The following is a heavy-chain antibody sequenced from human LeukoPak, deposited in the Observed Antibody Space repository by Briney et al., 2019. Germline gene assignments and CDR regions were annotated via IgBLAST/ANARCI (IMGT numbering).Heavy chain of an antibody. CDR2: IKSQSEGETT. V-gene: IGHV3-15*01. J-gene: IGHJ4*02. Sequence: PGGSLRLACAASGFIFDDAWMHWVRQAPGKGLEWVGRIKSQSEGETTDYADFAKGRFSISRDDAKDTVYLDMNSLKNEDTDIYFCTTPGRGRVNKIGGVVIDYWGLGNLVIVAS. CDR3: TTPGRGRVNKIGGVVIDY. D-gene: IGHD3-16*01. CDR1: GFIFDDAW.